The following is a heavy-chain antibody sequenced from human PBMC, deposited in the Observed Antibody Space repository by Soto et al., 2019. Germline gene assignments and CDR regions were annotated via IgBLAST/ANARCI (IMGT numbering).Heavy chain of an antibody. CDR2: IYHSGSR. CDR1: GGSISRGDSY. J-gene: IGHJ6*02. D-gene: IGHD3-16*01. CDR3: AREGAASHSYYYGTDV. Sequence: QVQLQESGPGLVKPSQTLSLTCTVSGGSISRGDSYWSWIRQSPGKGLGWIRYIYHSGSRYYNPSLASRVTISVDTSKNQFSLKLNSVTAADTAVYYCAREGAASHSYYYGTDVWGQGTTVTVSS. V-gene: IGHV4-30-4*01.